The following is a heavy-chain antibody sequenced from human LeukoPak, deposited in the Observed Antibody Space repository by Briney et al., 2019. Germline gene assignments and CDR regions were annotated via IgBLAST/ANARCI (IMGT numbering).Heavy chain of an antibody. CDR3: AKGAGYYDYVWGSYDYYYGMDV. CDR2: ISGSGGNT. CDR1: GFTFSSYA. J-gene: IGHJ6*02. V-gene: IGHV3-23*01. Sequence: GGSLRLSCAASGFTFSSYAMSWVRQAPGKGLEWVSAISGSGGNTYYADSVKGRLTISRDNSKNTLYLQMNSLRAEDTAVYYCAKGAGYYDYVWGSYDYYYGMDVWGQGTTVTVSS. D-gene: IGHD3-16*01.